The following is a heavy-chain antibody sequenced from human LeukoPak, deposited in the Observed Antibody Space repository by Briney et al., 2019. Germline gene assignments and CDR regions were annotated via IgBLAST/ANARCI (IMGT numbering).Heavy chain of an antibody. Sequence: PGGSLRLSCAASGFTFSSYSMNWVRQAPGKGLEWVSSISSSSSYIYYADSVKGRFTISRDNAKNSLYLQMNSLRAEDTAVYYCARGGSHCSSTSCYVPHYWGQGTLATVSS. V-gene: IGHV3-21*01. CDR1: GFTFSSYS. D-gene: IGHD2-2*01. CDR2: ISSSSSYI. CDR3: ARGGSHCSSTSCYVPHY. J-gene: IGHJ4*02.